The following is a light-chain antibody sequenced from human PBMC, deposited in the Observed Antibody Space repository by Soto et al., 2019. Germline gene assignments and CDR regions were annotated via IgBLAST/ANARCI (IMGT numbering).Light chain of an antibody. CDR2: EVS. CDR1: SSDVGSYNL. Sequence: SVLPQAASGYGSPGQSITISCTGTSSDVGSYNLVSWYQQHPGKAPKLMIYEVSKRPSGVSNRFSGSKSGNTASLTISGLQAEDEADYYCCSYAGSSTYVFGTGTKVTV. J-gene: IGLJ1*01. V-gene: IGLV2-23*02. CDR3: CSYAGSSTYV.